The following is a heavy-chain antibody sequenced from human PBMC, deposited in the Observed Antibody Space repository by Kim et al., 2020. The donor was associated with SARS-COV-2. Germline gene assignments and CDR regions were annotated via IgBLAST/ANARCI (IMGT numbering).Heavy chain of an antibody. CDR3: AKETTTPGVKFDS. D-gene: IGHD2-8*01. CDR2: FLGGGGGT. J-gene: IGHJ4*02. Sequence: GGSLRLSCEASGFTFSTYVMSWVRQAPGKGLELVSSFLGGGGGTYYADSVKGRFTISRDNSKNMLYLQMNSLRAEDTAIYYCAKETTTPGVKFDSWGQGSLVTVSS. V-gene: IGHV3-23*01. CDR1: GFTFSTYV.